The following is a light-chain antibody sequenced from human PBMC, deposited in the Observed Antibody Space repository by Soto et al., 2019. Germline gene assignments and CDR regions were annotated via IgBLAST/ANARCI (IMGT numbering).Light chain of an antibody. CDR2: DVT. CDR1: SSDVGGYDF. J-gene: IGLJ1*01. CDR3: QSYDSTLSARYV. V-gene: IGLV2-11*01. Sequence: QSALTQPRSVSGSPGQSVTISCTGTSSDVGGYDFVSWYQQHPGKAPKLTIYDVTKRPSWVPDRFSGAKSGNSASLTISGLRAEDEADYYCQSYDSTLSARYVFGTGTKLTVL.